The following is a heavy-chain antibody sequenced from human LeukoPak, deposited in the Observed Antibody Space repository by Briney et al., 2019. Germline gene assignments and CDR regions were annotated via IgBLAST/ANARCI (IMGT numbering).Heavy chain of an antibody. J-gene: IGHJ4*02. D-gene: IGHD4-23*01. V-gene: IGHV1-69*05. CDR2: IIPIFGTA. CDR3: ARSRVTPRYFDY. Sequence: GGSLRLSCAASGFTFSSYAMSWVRQAPGQGLEWMGGIIPIFGTANYAQKFQGRVTITTDESTSTAYMELSSLRSEDTAVYYCARSRVTPRYFDYWGQGTLVTVSS. CDR1: GFTFSSYA.